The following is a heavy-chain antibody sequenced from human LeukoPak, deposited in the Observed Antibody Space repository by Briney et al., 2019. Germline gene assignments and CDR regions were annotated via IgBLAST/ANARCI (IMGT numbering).Heavy chain of an antibody. J-gene: IGHJ4*02. CDR3: STEDKYCTTTTCGDY. Sequence: ASVKVSCKASGYTFTAYYVHWVRQAPEQGLEWMGYIKPTSGDSNYAQKFQDRVTMTRDTSISTAYLELSGLTSDDTAVYYCSTEDKYCTTTTCGDYWGQGTLVTVSS. CDR2: IKPTSGDS. V-gene: IGHV1-2*02. D-gene: IGHD2-2*01. CDR1: GYTFTAYY.